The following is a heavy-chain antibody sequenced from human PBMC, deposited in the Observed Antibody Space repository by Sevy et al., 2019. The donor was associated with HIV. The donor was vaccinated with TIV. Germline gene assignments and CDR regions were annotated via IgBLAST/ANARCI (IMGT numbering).Heavy chain of an antibody. Sequence: ASVKVSYKASGYTFTGYYMHWVRQAPGQGLEWMGWLNPNRGGTNFAQKFQGRVTMTRDTFNSTAYMELSRLRSDDTAVYYCARENCSGGSCYVDYWVQGTLVTVSS. CDR3: ARENCSGGSCYVDY. D-gene: IGHD2-15*01. CDR1: GYTFTGYY. V-gene: IGHV1-2*02. J-gene: IGHJ4*02. CDR2: LNPNRGGT.